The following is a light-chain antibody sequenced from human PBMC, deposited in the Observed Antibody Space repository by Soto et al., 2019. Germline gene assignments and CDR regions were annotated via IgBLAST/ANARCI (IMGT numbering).Light chain of an antibody. V-gene: IGKV1-5*01. CDR2: DAS. J-gene: IGKJ1*01. Sequence: DIQMTQSPSTLSASVGDRVTITCRASQSIRSRLAWFQQKPGKAPKLLIYDASSLESGVPQRFSGSGSGTEFTLTISSLQPDDFATYYCQQYNSYSWTFGQGTKVDI. CDR3: QQYNSYSWT. CDR1: QSIRSR.